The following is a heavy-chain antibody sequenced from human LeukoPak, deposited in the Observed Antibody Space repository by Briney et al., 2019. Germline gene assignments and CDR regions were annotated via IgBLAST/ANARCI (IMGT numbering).Heavy chain of an antibody. CDR1: GFIVNNKY. Sequence: GGSLRLSCAASGFIVNNKYMTWVRQAPGKGLEWVSLIYNDGRTYYADSVKGRCTISRDNSKNTLYLQMNSPRVEDTAVYYCARGLFLSGYLDAFDIRGQGTVVTVSS. CDR2: IYNDGRT. V-gene: IGHV3-53*01. D-gene: IGHD3-22*01. J-gene: IGHJ3*02. CDR3: ARGLFLSGYLDAFDI.